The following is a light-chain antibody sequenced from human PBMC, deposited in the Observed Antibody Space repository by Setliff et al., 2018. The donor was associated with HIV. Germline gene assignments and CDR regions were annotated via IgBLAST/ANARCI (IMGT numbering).Light chain of an antibody. CDR3: SSYAGSNNYV. CDR1: SSDVGNYNR. Sequence: QSVLTQPPSVSGSPGQSVTISCTGSSSDVGNYNRVSWYQQPPDTAPKLIIYDVTNRPSGVPERFSGSKSGNTASLTVSGLQAEDEADYYCSSYAGSNNYVFGTGTKVTVL. V-gene: IGLV2-18*02. J-gene: IGLJ1*01. CDR2: DVT.